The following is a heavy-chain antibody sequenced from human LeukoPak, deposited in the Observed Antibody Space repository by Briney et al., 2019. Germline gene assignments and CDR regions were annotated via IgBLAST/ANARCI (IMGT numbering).Heavy chain of an antibody. Sequence: PGGSLRLSCAASGFTFSSYWMSWVRQAPGKGLEWVSAISGSGGSTYYADSGKGRFTIYRDNSKNTLYLQMNSLRAEDTAVYYCAKDQDYYGSGSLDYWGQGTLVTVSS. D-gene: IGHD3-10*01. CDR1: GFTFSSYW. J-gene: IGHJ4*02. CDR3: AKDQDYYGSGSLDY. CDR2: ISGSGGST. V-gene: IGHV3-23*01.